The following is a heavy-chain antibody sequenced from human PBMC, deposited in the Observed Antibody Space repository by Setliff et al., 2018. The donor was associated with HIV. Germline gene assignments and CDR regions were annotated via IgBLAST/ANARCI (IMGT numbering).Heavy chain of an antibody. V-gene: IGHV1-2*02. CDR1: GFTLANNY. J-gene: IGHJ4*01. CDR2: IDPDSGGT. Sequence: GASVKVSCKASGFTLANNYIHWGRQATGQGLEWMGWIDPDSGGTKYAQKFEGRVTMTRDTTVNTVYIEVNSLRSDDTAVYYCSRDVGVPGRGNALEYWGHGIPVTVSS. D-gene: IGHD3-10*01. CDR3: SRDVGVPGRGNALEY.